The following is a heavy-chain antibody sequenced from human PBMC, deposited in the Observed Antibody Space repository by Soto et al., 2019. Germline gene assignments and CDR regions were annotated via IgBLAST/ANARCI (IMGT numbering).Heavy chain of an antibody. Sequence: GGSLRLSCAASGFTFSTYAMNWVRQAPGKGLEWVSAISGGGGSTYYADSVKGRVTISRDNSKNTLYLQMNSLRAEDTAVYYCAKVSLGALTFTDYYYYGLDVWGQGTTVTVSS. CDR3: AKVSLGALTFTDYYYYGLDV. CDR2: ISGGGGST. D-gene: IGHD1-26*01. J-gene: IGHJ6*02. V-gene: IGHV3-23*01. CDR1: GFTFSTYA.